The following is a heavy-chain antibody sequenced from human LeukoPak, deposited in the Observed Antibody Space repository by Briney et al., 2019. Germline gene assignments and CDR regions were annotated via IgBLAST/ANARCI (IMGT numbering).Heavy chain of an antibody. CDR2: IYYSGSA. J-gene: IGHJ4*02. CDR3: ARGLATAQGEAALAL. CDR1: GVSISSGSYY. V-gene: IGHV4-31*03. Sequence: SETLSLTCTVSGVSISSGSYYWTWIRQHPGKGLEWIGYIYYSGSAYYNPSLKSRVTISVDTSKNQFSLKLSSVTAADTAVYYCARGLATAQGEAALALWGQGTLVTVSS. D-gene: IGHD2-15*01.